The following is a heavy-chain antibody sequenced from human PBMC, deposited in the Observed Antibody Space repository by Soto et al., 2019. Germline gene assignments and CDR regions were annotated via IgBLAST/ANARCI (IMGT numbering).Heavy chain of an antibody. CDR1: GFTFSSYG. CDR2: IWYDGSNK. J-gene: IGHJ4*02. Sequence: QVQLVESGGGVVQPRRSLRLSCAASGFTFSSYGMHWVRQAPGKGLEWVAVIWYDGSNKYYADSVKGRFTISRDNSKNTMYLQMNSLRAEDTAVYYCARDSYGVDYWGQGTLVTVST. D-gene: IGHD1-26*01. CDR3: ARDSYGVDY. V-gene: IGHV3-33*01.